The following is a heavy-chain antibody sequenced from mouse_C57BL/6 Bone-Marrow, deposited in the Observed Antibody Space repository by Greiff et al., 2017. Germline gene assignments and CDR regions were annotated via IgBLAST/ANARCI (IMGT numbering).Heavy chain of an antibody. D-gene: IGHD2-4*01. J-gene: IGHJ1*03. CDR1: GFSLTSYG. CDR3: ARESFYYEYDGWYFDV. Sequence: QVQLQQSGPGLVQPSQSLSITCTVSGFSLTSYGVHWVRQSPGKGLEWLGVIWSGGSTDYNAAFISRLSISKDNSKSQVFFKMNSLQADDTAIYYCARESFYYEYDGWYFDVWGTGTTVTVSS. V-gene: IGHV2-2*01. CDR2: IWSGGST.